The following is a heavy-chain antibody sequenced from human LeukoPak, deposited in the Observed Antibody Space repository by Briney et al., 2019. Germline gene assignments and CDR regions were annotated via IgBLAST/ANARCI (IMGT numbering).Heavy chain of an antibody. V-gene: IGHV1-69*05. CDR2: IIPIFGTA. Sequence: ASVKVSCKASGGTFSSYAISWVRQAPGQGLEWMGGIIPIFGTANYAQKFQGRVTMTTDTSTSTAHMELRSLRYDDTAVYYCARDGRFAAYEPDYWGQGTLVTVSS. CDR1: GGTFSSYA. CDR3: ARDGRFAAYEPDY. D-gene: IGHD1-26*01. J-gene: IGHJ4*02.